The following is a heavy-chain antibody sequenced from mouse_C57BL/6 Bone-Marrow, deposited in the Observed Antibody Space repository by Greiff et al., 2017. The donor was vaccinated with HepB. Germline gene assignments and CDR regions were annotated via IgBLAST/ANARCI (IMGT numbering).Heavy chain of an antibody. CDR3: TRRDYNFDY. CDR2: IDPETGGT. CDR1: GYTFTDYE. Sequence: VQRVESGAELVRPGASVTLSCKASGYTFTDYEMHWVKQTPVHGLEWIGAIDPETGGTAYNQKFKGKAILTADKSSSTAYMELRSLTSEDSAVYYCTRRDYNFDYWGQGTTLTVSS. J-gene: IGHJ2*01. V-gene: IGHV1-15*01. D-gene: IGHD2-13*01.